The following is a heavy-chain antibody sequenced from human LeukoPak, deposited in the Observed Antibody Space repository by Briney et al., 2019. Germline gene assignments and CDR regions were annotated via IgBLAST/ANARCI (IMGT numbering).Heavy chain of an antibody. J-gene: IGHJ5*02. CDR2: IYYSGST. V-gene: IGHV4-59*01. D-gene: IGHD3-9*01. Sequence: SETLSLTCAVYGGSFSDYYWSWIRQPPGKGLEWMGYIYYSGSTNYNPSLKSRVTISVDTSKNQFSLKLSSVTAADTAVYYCARDLFSDILTGYYGWFDPWGQGTLVTVSS. CDR3: ARDLFSDILTGYYGWFDP. CDR1: GGSFSDYY.